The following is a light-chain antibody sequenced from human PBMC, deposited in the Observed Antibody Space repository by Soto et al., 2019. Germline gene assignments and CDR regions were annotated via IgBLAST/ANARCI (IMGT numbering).Light chain of an antibody. V-gene: IGLV1-44*01. Sequence: QSVLTQPPSASGTPGQRVTISCSGSSSNIGSNTVNWYQQLPETAPKLLIYSNNQRPSGVPDRFSGSQSGTSASLAISGLQSEDEAEYYCAAWDASLNSVLFGGGTKLTVL. CDR3: AAWDASLNSVL. J-gene: IGLJ2*01. CDR2: SNN. CDR1: SSNIGSNT.